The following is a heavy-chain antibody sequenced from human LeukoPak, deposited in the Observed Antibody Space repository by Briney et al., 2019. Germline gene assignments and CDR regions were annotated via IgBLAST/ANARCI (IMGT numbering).Heavy chain of an antibody. Sequence: GGSLRLSCAASGFTFSSYGMHWVRQAPGKGLEWVAVISYDGSNKYYADSVKGRFTISRDNSKNTLYLQMSSLRAEDTAVYYRARHFGVISKGVYYYYYGLDVWGQGTTVTVSS. D-gene: IGHD3-3*01. V-gene: IGHV3-30*03. CDR2: ISYDGSNK. CDR3: ARHFGVISKGVYYYYYGLDV. CDR1: GFTFSSYG. J-gene: IGHJ6*02.